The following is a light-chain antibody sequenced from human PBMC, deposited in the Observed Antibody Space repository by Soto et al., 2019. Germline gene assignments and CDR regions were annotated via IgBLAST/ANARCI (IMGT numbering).Light chain of an antibody. CDR2: EVS. CDR3: SSYSSFSTLGV. Sequence: QSALTQPASVSGSPGQSVTISCTGTSSDVGGYNYVSWYQQHPGKAPKLTIYEVSNRPSGVSSRFSGSKSGNTASLTISGLQAEDEADYYCSSYSSFSTLGVFGTGTKVTVL. J-gene: IGLJ1*01. CDR1: SSDVGGYNY. V-gene: IGLV2-14*01.